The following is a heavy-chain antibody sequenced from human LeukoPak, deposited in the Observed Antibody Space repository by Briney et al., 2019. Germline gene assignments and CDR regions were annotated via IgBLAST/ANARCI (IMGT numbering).Heavy chain of an antibody. D-gene: IGHD3-9*01. V-gene: IGHV3-21*01. J-gene: IGHJ4*02. CDR2: ISSSSSYI. Sequence: GGSLRLSCAASGFTFSSYSMNWVRQAPGKGREWVSSISSSSSYIYYADSVKGRFTISRDNAKNSLYLQMNSLRAEDTAVYYCARDTDDILTGYYGTYDYWGQGTLVTVSS. CDR3: ARDTDDILTGYYGTYDY. CDR1: GFTFSSYS.